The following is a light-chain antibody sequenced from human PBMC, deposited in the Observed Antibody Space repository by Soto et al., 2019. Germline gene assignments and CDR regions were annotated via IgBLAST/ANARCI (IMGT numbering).Light chain of an antibody. CDR3: QVYGSSPKT. CDR1: QPVNSGY. CDR2: GVS. J-gene: IGKJ1*01. V-gene: IGKV3-20*01. Sequence: EIVFTQSPGTLSLSPGERATLSCRASQPVNSGYLAWYQQKPGQAPRLLMYGVSTRDTGIPDRFSGSGAGTDFTLTISRLEPGDFAVYYCQVYGSSPKTFGQGTKVDIK.